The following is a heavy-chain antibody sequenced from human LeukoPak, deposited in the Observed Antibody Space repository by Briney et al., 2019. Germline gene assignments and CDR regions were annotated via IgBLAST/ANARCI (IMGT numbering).Heavy chain of an antibody. Sequence: GGSLRLSCAASGFTFSSYSMNWVRQAPGKGLEWVSYISSSSSTIYYADSVKGRFTISRDNAKNSLYPQMNSLRDEDTAVYYCATIPFYGRHFDYWGQGTLVTVSS. CDR3: ATIPFYGRHFDY. V-gene: IGHV3-48*02. D-gene: IGHD4-17*01. CDR1: GFTFSSYS. J-gene: IGHJ4*02. CDR2: ISSSSSTI.